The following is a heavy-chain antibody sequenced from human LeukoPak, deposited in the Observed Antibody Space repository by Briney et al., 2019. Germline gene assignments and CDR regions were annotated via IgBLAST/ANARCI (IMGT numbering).Heavy chain of an antibody. CDR3: ARERSGVVPAVSDAFDI. CDR1: GGSISSYY. CDR2: IYYSGST. Sequence: SETLSLTCTVSGGSISSYYWSWIRQPPGKGLEWIGHIYYSGSTNYNPSLKSRVTISVDTSKNQFSLKLSSVTAADTAVYYCARERSGVVPAVSDAFDIWGQGTMVTVSS. V-gene: IGHV4-59*01. J-gene: IGHJ3*02. D-gene: IGHD2-2*01.